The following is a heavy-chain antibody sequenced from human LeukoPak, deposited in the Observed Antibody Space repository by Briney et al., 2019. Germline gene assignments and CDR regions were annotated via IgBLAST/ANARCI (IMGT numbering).Heavy chain of an antibody. CDR2: ISGSGGST. CDR3: AKLGGRWLQSGFDY. CDR1: GFTFSSYA. D-gene: IGHD5-24*01. V-gene: IGHV3-23*01. Sequence: PGGSLRLSCAASGFTFSSYAMSWVRQAPGKGLGWVSAISGSGGSTYYADSAKGRFTISRDNSKNTLYLQLNRLRAEDTAVYYCAKLGGRWLQSGFDYWGQGTLVTVSS. J-gene: IGHJ4*02.